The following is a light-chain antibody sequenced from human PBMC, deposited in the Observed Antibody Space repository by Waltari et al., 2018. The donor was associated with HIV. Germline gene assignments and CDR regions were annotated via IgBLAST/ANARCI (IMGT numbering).Light chain of an antibody. CDR3: QSSDTTASHEL. CDR2: KDT. V-gene: IGLV3-25*03. J-gene: IGLJ2*01. Sequence: SRDLTQPPSVSVSPGQTARITCSGDALSKQYSSWYQQKAGQATVLVIFKDTERPSGIPERFSASSSGTTATLTITSVEAEDEAEYFCQSSDTTASHELFGGGTKLTVL. CDR1: ALSKQY.